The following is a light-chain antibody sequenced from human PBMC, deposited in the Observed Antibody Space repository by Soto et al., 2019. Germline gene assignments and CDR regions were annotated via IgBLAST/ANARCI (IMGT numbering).Light chain of an antibody. CDR3: SPYTTSSTWV. Sequence: QSALTQPASVSGSPGQSITISCTGTSSDVGAFNYVSWYQQHPHKAPKLMIYDVSNRPSGVSNRFSGSKSGNTASLTISGLQAEDEADYYCSPYTTSSTWVFGGGTKVTVL. J-gene: IGLJ3*02. CDR1: SSDVGAFNY. V-gene: IGLV2-14*03. CDR2: DVS.